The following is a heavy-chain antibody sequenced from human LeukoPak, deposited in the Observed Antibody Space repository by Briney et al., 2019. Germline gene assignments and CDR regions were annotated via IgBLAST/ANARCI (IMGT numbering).Heavy chain of an antibody. CDR3: MRDSAF. J-gene: IGHJ4*02. CDR1: GFTVSNTF. V-gene: IGHV3-53*01. Sequence: GGSLRLSCAVSGFTVSNTFMNWVRQTPGKGLEWVSVIYGGGNTYYADSVKGRFTISRDNSENTVFLQMNSLRAEDTAVYYCMRDSAFWGQGTLVTVSS. CDR2: IYGGGNT.